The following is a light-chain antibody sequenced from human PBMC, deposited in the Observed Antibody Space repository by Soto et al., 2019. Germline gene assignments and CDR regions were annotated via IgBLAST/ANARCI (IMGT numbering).Light chain of an antibody. CDR2: GAS. CDR3: QQYGSSQT. V-gene: IGKV3-20*01. J-gene: IGKJ1*01. Sequence: EIAMTQSPGTLSLSPEERATLSCRASQSVSSSYLAWYQQKPGQAPRLLIYGASSRATGIPDRFSGSGSGTDFTLTISRLEPEDFAVYYCQQYGSSQTFGQGTKVEIK. CDR1: QSVSSSY.